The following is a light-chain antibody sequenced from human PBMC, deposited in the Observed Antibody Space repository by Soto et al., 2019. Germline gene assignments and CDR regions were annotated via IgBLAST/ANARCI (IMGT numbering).Light chain of an antibody. Sequence: IRMTQSPSSLSASTGDRVTITCRASQSISSYLNWYQQKPGKAPKLLIYAASSLQSGVPSRFSGSGSGTHFTLTISSLQPEDFATYYCQQSYSTPPWTYGQGTKVDIK. CDR3: QQSYSTPPWT. CDR2: AAS. J-gene: IGKJ1*01. CDR1: QSISSY. V-gene: IGKV1-39*01.